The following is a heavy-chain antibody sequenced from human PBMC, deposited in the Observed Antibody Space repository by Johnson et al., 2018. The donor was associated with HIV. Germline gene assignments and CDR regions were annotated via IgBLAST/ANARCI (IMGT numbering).Heavy chain of an antibody. J-gene: IGHJ3*02. V-gene: IGHV3-30*18. CDR3: AKSIVVVLVGDNDDAFDI. CDR1: GFSFDDYG. Sequence: VQLVESGGGVVRPGGCLKLSCAASGFSFDDYGMSWVRQPPGKGLEWVAFISHDESIEYYADSVKGRFTISRDNPWNTLYLQMNNLTSEDTAVYYCAKSIVVVLVGDNDDAFDIWGQGTMVTVSS. CDR2: ISHDESIE. D-gene: IGHD2-21*01.